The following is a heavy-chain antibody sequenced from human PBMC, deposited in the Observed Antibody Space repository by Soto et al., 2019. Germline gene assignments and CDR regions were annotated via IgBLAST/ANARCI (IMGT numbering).Heavy chain of an antibody. CDR2: ITSDGRT. V-gene: IGHV3-23*01. D-gene: IGHD4-17*01. J-gene: IGHJ4*02. Sequence: GGSLRLSCAASGFTFSSYAMSWVRQAPGKGLEWVSIITSDGRTYYADSVKGRFTTSRDNSKNTVYLQMNSLRAEDTAVYYCAKDYSTVTTDPLSVVLFDYWGQGALVTVSS. CDR3: AKDYSTVTTDPLSVVLFDY. CDR1: GFTFSSYA.